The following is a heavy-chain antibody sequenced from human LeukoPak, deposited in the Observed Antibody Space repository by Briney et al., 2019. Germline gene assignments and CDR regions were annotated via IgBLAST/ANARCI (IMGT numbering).Heavy chain of an antibody. CDR1: GFTFSSYW. CDR2: INSDGSST. V-gene: IGHV3-74*01. J-gene: IGHJ5*02. D-gene: IGHD4-17*01. CDR3: ASTYGDYAPYNWFDP. Sequence: GGSLRLSCAASGFTFSSYWMHWVRQAPGKGLVWVSRINSDGSSTSYADSVKGRFTISRDNAKNSLYLQMNSLRAEDTAVYYCASTYGDYAPYNWFDPWGQGTLVTVSS.